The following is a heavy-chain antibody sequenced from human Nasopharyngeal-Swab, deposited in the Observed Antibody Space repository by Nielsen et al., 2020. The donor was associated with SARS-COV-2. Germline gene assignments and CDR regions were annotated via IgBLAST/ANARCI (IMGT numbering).Heavy chain of an antibody. V-gene: IGHV3-69-1*01. CDR3: ARFSNKGNRYWFFDL. CDR1: GFTFSAYI. J-gene: IGHJ2*01. CDR2: ISSYGTV. D-gene: IGHD1-14*01. Sequence: GESLKISCAASGFTFSAYIMNWVRQAPGKGLEWVSYISSYGTVYYADSVKGRFTISRDNAGTSLSLQMNSLRAEDTAVYYCARFSNKGNRYWFFDLWGRGTLVTVSS.